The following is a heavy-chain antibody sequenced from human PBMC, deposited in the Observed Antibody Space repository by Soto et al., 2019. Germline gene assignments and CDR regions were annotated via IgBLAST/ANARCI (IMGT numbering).Heavy chain of an antibody. Sequence: GGSLRLSCAASGFTFSSYGMHWVRQAPGKGLEWVAVISYDGSNKYYADSVKGRFTISRDNSKNTLYLQMNSLRAEDTAVYYCAKAFEYSSSGFDYWGQGTLVTVSS. J-gene: IGHJ4*02. V-gene: IGHV3-30*18. D-gene: IGHD6-6*01. CDR3: AKAFEYSSSGFDY. CDR2: ISYDGSNK. CDR1: GFTFSSYG.